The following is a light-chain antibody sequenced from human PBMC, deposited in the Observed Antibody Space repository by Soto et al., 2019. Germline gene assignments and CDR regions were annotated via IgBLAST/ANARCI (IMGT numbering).Light chain of an antibody. CDR2: GAS. J-gene: IGKJ1*01. V-gene: IGKV3-20*01. CDR3: QQYGSSTWT. CDR1: QSVSSTY. Sequence: EIVLTQSPGTLSLSPGERATLSCRASQSVSSTYLAWYRQKPGQAPRLLIYGASSRATGIPDRFSGSGSGTDFTLTISRLEPEDFAVYYCQQYGSSTWTFSQGTKVE.